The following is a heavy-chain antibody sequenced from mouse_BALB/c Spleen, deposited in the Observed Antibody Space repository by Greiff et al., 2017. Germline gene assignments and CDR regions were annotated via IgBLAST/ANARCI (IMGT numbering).Heavy chain of an antibody. J-gene: IGHJ2*01. V-gene: IGHV5-12-2*01. Sequence: DVKLVESGGGLVQPGGSLKLSCAASGFTFSSYTMSWVRQTPEKRLEWVAYISNGGGSTYYPDTVKGRFTISRDNAKNTLYLQMSSLKSEDTAMYYCARHAAGTYYFDYWGQGTTLTVSS. CDR3: ARHAAGTYYFDY. CDR1: GFTFSSYT. D-gene: IGHD4-1*01. CDR2: ISNGGGST.